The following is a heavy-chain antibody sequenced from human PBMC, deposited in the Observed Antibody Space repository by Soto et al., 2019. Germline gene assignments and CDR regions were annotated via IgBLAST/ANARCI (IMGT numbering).Heavy chain of an antibody. V-gene: IGHV3-33*01. J-gene: IGHJ3*02. CDR2: IWYDGSNK. CDR3: AGGSAIDAFDI. D-gene: IGHD2-15*01. Sequence: VAVIWYDGSNKYYADSVKGRFTISRDNSKNTLYLQMNSLRAEDTAVYYCAGGSAIDAFDIWGQGTMVTVSS.